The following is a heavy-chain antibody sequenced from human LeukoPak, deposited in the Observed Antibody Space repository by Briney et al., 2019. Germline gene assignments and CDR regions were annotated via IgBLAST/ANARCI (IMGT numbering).Heavy chain of an antibody. CDR3: ARGIASSRSVAIDL. Sequence: GGSLRLSCAASGFTFDSFWMHWVRQAPGKGLEWVADIKQDGSEKYYVDSVKGRFTISRDNAKNTLYLQMNSLGVEDTALYYCARGIASSRSVAIDLWGQGTLVAVSS. V-gene: IGHV3-7*04. D-gene: IGHD6-13*01. CDR1: GFTFDSFW. CDR2: IKQDGSEK. J-gene: IGHJ4*02.